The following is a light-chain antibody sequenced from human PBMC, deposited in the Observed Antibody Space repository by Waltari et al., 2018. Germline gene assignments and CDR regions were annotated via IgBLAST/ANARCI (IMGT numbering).Light chain of an antibody. Sequence: ASRMTPSPSSLSSTKGDSVTITCRASQGISSYLAWYQQKPGKAPKLLIYAASTLQRGVPSRFSGSGSGTDFTLTISCLQSEDFATYYCHQYYSYPPTFGQGTKVEIK. CDR2: AAS. V-gene: IGKV1-8*01. J-gene: IGKJ1*01. CDR1: QGISSY. CDR3: HQYYSYPPT.